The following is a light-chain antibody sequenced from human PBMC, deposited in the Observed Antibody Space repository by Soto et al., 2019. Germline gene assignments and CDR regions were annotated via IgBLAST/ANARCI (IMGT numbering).Light chain of an antibody. CDR1: SSNIGAPYD. J-gene: IGLJ2*01. CDR3: QSYDSSLSGMI. Sequence: QAVLTQPPSVSGAPGQTVSISCTGSSSNIGAPYDVHWYQQLPGAAPKLLIFGTSNRPSGVPDRFSGSRSGTSASLAITGLQAEDEADYYCQSYDSSLSGMIFGGGTKLTVL. CDR2: GTS. V-gene: IGLV1-40*01.